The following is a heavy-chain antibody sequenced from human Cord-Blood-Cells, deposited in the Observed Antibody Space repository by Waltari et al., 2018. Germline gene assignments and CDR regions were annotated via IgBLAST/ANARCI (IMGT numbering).Heavy chain of an antibody. CDR2: IYTSGST. J-gene: IGHJ3*02. V-gene: IGHV4-4*07. D-gene: IGHD6-19*01. CDR1: GGSISSYY. CDR3: ARSYSSGRGAWGAWDI. Sequence: QVQLQESGPGLVKPSETLSLTCTVSGGSISSYYWSWIRQPAGKGLEWIGRIYTSGSTNYIPSLKSRVTMSVDTSKNQFSLKLSSVTAADTAVYYCARSYSSGRGAWGAWDIWGQGTMVTVSS.